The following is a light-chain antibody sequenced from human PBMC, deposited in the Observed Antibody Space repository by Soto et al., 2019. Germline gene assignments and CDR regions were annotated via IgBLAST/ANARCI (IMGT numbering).Light chain of an antibody. CDR2: GAS. Sequence: EVVMTQSPATLSVSPGGAGTLSFRVNQSIRSNLAWYQQRPGQAPRLLMYGASTRADGIPARFTGSGSGTEFTLTISSLQSEDFAVYYCQQYGSSPGTFGQGTKVDI. V-gene: IGKV3-15*01. CDR1: QSIRSN. J-gene: IGKJ1*01. CDR3: QQYGSSPGT.